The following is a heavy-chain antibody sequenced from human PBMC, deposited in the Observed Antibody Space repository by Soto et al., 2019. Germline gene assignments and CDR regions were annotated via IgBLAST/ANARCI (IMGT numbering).Heavy chain of an antibody. Sequence: ASVKVSCKASGGTFSSYAINWVRQAPGQGLEWMGWISAYSGNTNYAQKLQDRLTMTTDTSTSTAYMELSSLRSEDTAVYYCAREGLRFLEWLLSDYYYGTDCCGQGITVTVSS. CDR3: AREGLRFLEWLLSDYYYGTDC. CDR2: ISAYSGNT. J-gene: IGHJ6*01. V-gene: IGHV1-18*01. D-gene: IGHD3-3*01. CDR1: GGTFSSYA.